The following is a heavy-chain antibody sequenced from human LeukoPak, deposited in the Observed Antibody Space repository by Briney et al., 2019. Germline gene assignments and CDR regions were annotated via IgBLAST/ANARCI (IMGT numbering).Heavy chain of an antibody. V-gene: IGHV4-61*02. D-gene: IGHD6-13*01. Sequence: PSGTLSLTCTVSGGSISSGSYYWSWIRQPAGKGLEWIGRIYTSGSTNYNPSLKSRVTISVDTSKNQFSLKLSSVTAADTAVYYCARESAEYSSSWFGSYWGQGTLVTVSS. CDR1: GGSISSGSYY. CDR2: IYTSGST. CDR3: ARESAEYSSSWFGSY. J-gene: IGHJ4*02.